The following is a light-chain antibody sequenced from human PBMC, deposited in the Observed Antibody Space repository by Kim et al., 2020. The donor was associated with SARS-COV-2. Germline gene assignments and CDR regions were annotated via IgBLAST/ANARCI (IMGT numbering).Light chain of an antibody. CDR2: VNSDGSH. CDR1: SGHSNYA. V-gene: IGLV4-69*01. J-gene: IGLJ3*02. CDR3: QTWDTAIQV. Sequence: QPVLTQSPSASASLGASVKLTCTLSSGHSNYAIAWHQQQPEKGPKYLMNVNSDGSHTKGDGIPDRFSGSSSGAERYLTISSLQSDDEADYYCQTWDTAIQVFGGGTQLTVL.